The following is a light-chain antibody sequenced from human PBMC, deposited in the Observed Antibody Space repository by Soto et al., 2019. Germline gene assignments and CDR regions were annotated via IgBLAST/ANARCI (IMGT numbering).Light chain of an antibody. CDR2: GAS. Sequence: EILVARCAGNLCFSPGERAHRLCKARQSVSSSYLAWYQQKPGQAPRLLIYGASSRATGIPDRFSGSGSGTDFTLPISRLEPEDFAVYYCQQYGSSPGTFGQGTKVDIK. J-gene: IGKJ1*01. V-gene: IGKV3-20*01. CDR1: QSVSSSY. CDR3: QQYGSSPGT.